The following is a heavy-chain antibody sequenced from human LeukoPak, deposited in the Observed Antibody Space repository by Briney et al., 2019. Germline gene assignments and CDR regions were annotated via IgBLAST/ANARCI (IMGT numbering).Heavy chain of an antibody. CDR3: ATSGYSSAPLVPQH. CDR2: INHSGST. D-gene: IGHD6-19*01. CDR1: GGSFSGYY. V-gene: IGHV4-34*01. J-gene: IGHJ1*01. Sequence: TSETLSLTCAVYGGSFSGYYWSWIRQPPGKGLEWIGEINHSGSTNYNPSLKSRVTISVDTSKNQFSLKLSSVTAADTAVYYCATSGYSSAPLVPQHWGQGPLVNVSS.